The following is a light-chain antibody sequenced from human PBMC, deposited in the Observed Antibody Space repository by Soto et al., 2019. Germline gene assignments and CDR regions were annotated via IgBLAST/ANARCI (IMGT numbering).Light chain of an antibody. V-gene: IGLV3-21*02. CDR3: QVWDDNSDHHV. CDR2: DDS. J-gene: IGLJ1*01. CDR1: NIGSKS. Sequence: SYELTQISSVSVAPGQTARISCGGNNIGSKSVHWYQQKPGQAPVVVVYDDSDRPSGIPERFSGSNSGNTATLTISRVEAGDEADYYYQVWDDNSDHHVFGTGTKLTVL.